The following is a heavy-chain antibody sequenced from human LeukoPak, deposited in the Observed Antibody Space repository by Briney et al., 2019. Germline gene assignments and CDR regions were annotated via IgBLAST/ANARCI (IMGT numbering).Heavy chain of an antibody. CDR1: GGSISSYY. CDR2: IYYSGST. CDR3: ARSVRGVILDY. V-gene: IGHV4-59*01. Sequence: PSETLSLTCTVSGGSISSYYWSWIRPPPGKGLEWIGYIYYSGSTNYNPSLKSRVTISVDTSKNQFSLKLSSVTAADTAVYYWARSVRGVILDYWGQGTLVTVSS. D-gene: IGHD3-10*01. J-gene: IGHJ4*02.